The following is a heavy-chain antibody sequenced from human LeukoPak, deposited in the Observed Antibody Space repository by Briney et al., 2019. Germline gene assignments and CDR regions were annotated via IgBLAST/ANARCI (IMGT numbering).Heavy chain of an antibody. Sequence: PSETLSLTCTVSVGSIISNNYYWGWIRQPPGQGLEWIGSIDYSGTTHYNPSLKSRVTISVDTSRNQFSLNLNSVTAADTAVYHCARVCPEGSCWRFWGQGMLVTVSS. J-gene: IGHJ4*02. CDR3: ARVCPEGSCWRF. CDR1: VGSIISNNYY. V-gene: IGHV4-39*07. D-gene: IGHD2-15*01. CDR2: IDYSGTT.